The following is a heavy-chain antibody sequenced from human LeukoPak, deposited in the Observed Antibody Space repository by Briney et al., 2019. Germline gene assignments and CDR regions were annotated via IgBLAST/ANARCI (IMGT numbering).Heavy chain of an antibody. V-gene: IGHV3-21*01. CDR3: ARDIHSSRFDY. D-gene: IGHD1-26*01. CDR2: IDSSGSYI. J-gene: IGHJ4*01. CDR1: GFIFNYYA. Sequence: GGSLRPSCAASGFIFNYYAMNWVRQAPGKGPEWIASIDSSGSYIHYAASVKGRFTISRDNARDSLYLQMNNLIADDTAVYYCARDIHSSRFDYWGHGTLVTVSS.